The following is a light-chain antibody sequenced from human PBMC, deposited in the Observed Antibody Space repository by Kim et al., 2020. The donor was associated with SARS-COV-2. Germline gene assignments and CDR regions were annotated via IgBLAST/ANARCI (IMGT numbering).Light chain of an antibody. CDR3: LQYYKFPHT. V-gene: IGKV1-6*01. CDR2: TAS. Sequence: IQMTQSPSSLSASVGDRVTITCRASQNISNNLGWYQQKPGKAPKLLIYTASSLLSGVPSRFSGSGSGSEFTLTISSLQPEDFATYYCLQYYKFPHTFGQGTKLEIK. J-gene: IGKJ2*01. CDR1: QNISNN.